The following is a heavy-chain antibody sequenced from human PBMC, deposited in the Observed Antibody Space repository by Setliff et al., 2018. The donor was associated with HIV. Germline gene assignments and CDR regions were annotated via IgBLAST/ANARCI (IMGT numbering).Heavy chain of an antibody. CDR3: ARDLGYSSSSGWFDP. V-gene: IGHV1-18*01. D-gene: IGHD6-6*01. J-gene: IGHJ5*02. CDR1: GYTFTSYG. CDR2: ISAYNGHT. Sequence: ASVKVSCKASGYTFTSYGISWVRQAPGQGLEWMGWISAYNGHTNYAQKFQGRVTMTIDTSTSTAYTELRSLRSDDTAVYYCARDLGYSSSSGWFDPWGQGTLVTVSS.